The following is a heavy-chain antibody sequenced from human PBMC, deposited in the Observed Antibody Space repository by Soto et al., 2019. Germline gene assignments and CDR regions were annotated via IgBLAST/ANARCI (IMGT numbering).Heavy chain of an antibody. CDR1: GCTFSSYT. D-gene: IGHD1-20*01. V-gene: IGHV1-69*04. Sequence: SVKVSCKASGCTFSSYTISWVRQAPGQGLEWMGRIIPILGIANYAQKFQGRVTITADKSTSTAYMELSSLRSEDTAVYYCARDLTGTITPFWRDYYMDVWGKGTTVTVSS. J-gene: IGHJ6*03. CDR2: IIPILGIA. CDR3: ARDLTGTITPFWRDYYMDV.